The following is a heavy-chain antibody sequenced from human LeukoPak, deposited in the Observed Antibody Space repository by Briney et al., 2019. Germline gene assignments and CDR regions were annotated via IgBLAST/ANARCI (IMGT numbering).Heavy chain of an antibody. D-gene: IGHD3-10*01. J-gene: IGHJ5*02. CDR3: ARDASGSGSYFNWFDP. CDR2: ISDSGSS. CDR1: GGSISSYF. Sequence: SETLSLTCTVSGGSISSYFWNWIRQPPGKGLEWIGYISDSGSSKYNPSLKSRVTISVDTSKNQFSLKLNSVTAADTAVYYCARDASGSGSYFNWFDPWGQGTLVTVSS. V-gene: IGHV4-59*01.